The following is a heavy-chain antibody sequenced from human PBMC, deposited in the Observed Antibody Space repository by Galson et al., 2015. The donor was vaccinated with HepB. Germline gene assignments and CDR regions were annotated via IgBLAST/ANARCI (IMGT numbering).Heavy chain of an antibody. Sequence: SVKVSCKDSGYTFPSYDINWGQQATGQGLEWMGGLNPTGGNTGYAQKFQGRVTMTRNTSISTAYMELSSLRSEDTAVYYCARADILTGYYEFDYWGQGTLVTVSS. D-gene: IGHD3-9*01. CDR3: ARADILTGYYEFDY. J-gene: IGHJ4*02. V-gene: IGHV1-8*01. CDR1: GYTFPSYD. CDR2: LNPTGGNT.